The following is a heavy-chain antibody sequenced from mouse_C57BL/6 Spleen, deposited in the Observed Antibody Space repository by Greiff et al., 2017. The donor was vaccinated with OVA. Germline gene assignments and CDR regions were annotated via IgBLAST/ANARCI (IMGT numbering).Heavy chain of an antibody. CDR3: ARQGGYAWFAY. V-gene: IGHV5-6*01. Sequence: EVQLVESGGDLVKPGGSLKLSCAASGFTFSSYGMSWVRQTPDKRLEWVATISSGGSYTYYPDSVKGRFTISRDNAKNTLYLQMSSLKSEDTAMYYCARQGGYAWFAYWGQGTLVTVSA. CDR2: ISSGGSYT. D-gene: IGHD3-1*01. J-gene: IGHJ3*01. CDR1: GFTFSSYG.